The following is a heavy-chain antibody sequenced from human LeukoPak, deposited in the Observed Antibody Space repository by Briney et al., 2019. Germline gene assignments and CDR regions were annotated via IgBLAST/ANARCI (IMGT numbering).Heavy chain of an antibody. Sequence: GGSLRLSCAASGFTFSSYEMNWVRQAPGKGLEWVSGISPSGDITYYTDSVRGRFTISRDNFKNTLSLQVNSLRAEDTAMYYCAKDDDWGRYKHWGQGTLVTVSS. J-gene: IGHJ1*01. CDR1: GFTFSSYE. CDR3: AKDDDWGRYKH. D-gene: IGHD3-16*01. CDR2: ISPSGDIT. V-gene: IGHV3-23*01.